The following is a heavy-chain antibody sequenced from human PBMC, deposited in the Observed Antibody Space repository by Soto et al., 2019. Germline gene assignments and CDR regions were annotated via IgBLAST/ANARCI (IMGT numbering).Heavy chain of an antibody. CDR1: GGSISSSSYY. CDR3: ARLALYCSSTSCYFDY. CDR2: IYYSGST. J-gene: IGHJ4*02. Sequence: SETLSLTCTVSGGSISSSSYYWGWIRQPPGKGLEWIGSIYYSGSTYYNPSLKSRVTISVDTSKNQFSLKLSSVTAADTAVYYCARLALYCSSTSCYFDYWGQGTLVTVS. D-gene: IGHD2-2*01. V-gene: IGHV4-39*01.